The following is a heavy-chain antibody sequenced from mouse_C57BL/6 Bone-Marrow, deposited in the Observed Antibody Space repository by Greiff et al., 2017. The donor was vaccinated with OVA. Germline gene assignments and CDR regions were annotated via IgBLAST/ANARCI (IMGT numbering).Heavy chain of an antibody. CDR1: GFTFTDYY. Sequence: EVHLVESGGGLVQPGGSLSLSCAASGFTFTDYYMSWVRQPPGKALEWLGFIRNKANGYTTEYSASVKGRFTISRDNSQSILYLQMNALRAEDSATYYCARSAYYSNHDYWGQGTTLTVSS. CDR3: ARSAYYSNHDY. V-gene: IGHV7-3*01. J-gene: IGHJ2*01. CDR2: IRNKANGYTT. D-gene: IGHD2-5*01.